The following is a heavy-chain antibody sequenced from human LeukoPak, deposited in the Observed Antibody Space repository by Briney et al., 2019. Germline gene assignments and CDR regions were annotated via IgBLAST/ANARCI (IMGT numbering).Heavy chain of an antibody. CDR2: ISYDGSTK. V-gene: IGHV3-30-3*01. CDR3: ARNRGATGYYWVDY. J-gene: IGHJ4*02. D-gene: IGHD3-22*01. CDR1: GFTFSNYA. Sequence: GGSLRLSCAASGFTFSNYAMHWVRQAPPEGLEWVAVISYDGSTKDYADSVRARFTTSRDNSKNTLYLQMNSLRAEDTAVYSCARNRGATGYYWVDYWGQGTLVTVSS.